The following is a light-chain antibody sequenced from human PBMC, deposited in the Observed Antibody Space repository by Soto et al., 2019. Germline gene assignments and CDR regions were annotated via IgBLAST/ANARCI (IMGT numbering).Light chain of an antibody. J-gene: IGKJ2*01. CDR1: QSISSF. Sequence: DIQMTQSPSSLSLSVEDRVTITCRASQSISSFLSWYQQKPGRAPKLLIYASSNLQSGVPSRFSGSGSGTDFTLTISSLQPEDFATYYCQQSYSTPYTFGQGTKLEI. CDR2: ASS. V-gene: IGKV1-39*01. CDR3: QQSYSTPYT.